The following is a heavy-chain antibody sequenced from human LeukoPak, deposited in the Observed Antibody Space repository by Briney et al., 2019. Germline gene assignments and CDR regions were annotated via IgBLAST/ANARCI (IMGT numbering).Heavy chain of an antibody. CDR1: GFTFSSYA. CDR2: IRQDGSEK. V-gene: IGHV3-7*01. CDR3: ARDLAYSRLDY. D-gene: IGHD5-18*01. Sequence: GGSLRLSCAASGFTFSSYAMSWVRQAPGKGLEWVANIRQDGSEKNYVDSVKGRFTISRDNAENSLYLQMNSLRVEDTAFYYCARDLAYSRLDYWGQGMLVTVSS. J-gene: IGHJ4*02.